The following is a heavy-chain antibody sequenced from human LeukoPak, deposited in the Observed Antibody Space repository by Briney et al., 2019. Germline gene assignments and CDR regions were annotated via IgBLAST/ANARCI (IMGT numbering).Heavy chain of an antibody. J-gene: IGHJ6*03. CDR2: MNPNSGNT. V-gene: IGHV1-8*01. Sequence: GASVKVSCKASGYTFTSYDINWVRQATGQGLEWMGWMNPNSGNTGYAQKFQGRVTMTRNTSISTAYMELSSLRSEDTAVYYCARSSGYYDCSGYYSYYYYYYMDVWGKGTTVTVSS. D-gene: IGHD3-22*01. CDR1: GYTFTSYD. CDR3: ARSSGYYDCSGYYSYYYYYYMDV.